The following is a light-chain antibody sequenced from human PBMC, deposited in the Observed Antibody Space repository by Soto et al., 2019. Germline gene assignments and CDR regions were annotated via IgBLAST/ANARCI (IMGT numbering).Light chain of an antibody. CDR2: DAS. J-gene: IGKJ1*01. V-gene: IGKV3-11*01. CDR1: QSVSSY. CDR3: QQRGNWPLT. Sequence: EIVLTQSPATLSLSPGERATLSCRASQSVSSYFSLYKQYPGQAPRILIYDASNRATGIPARFSGSGSGTDFTLTISSLEPEDFSVYYCQQRGNWPLTFGQGTKVEIK.